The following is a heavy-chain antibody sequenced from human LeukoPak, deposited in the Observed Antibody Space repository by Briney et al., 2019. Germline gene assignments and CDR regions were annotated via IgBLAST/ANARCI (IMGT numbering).Heavy chain of an antibody. CDR3: AARKYTSSPFNC. D-gene: IGHD6-19*01. CDR2: ISGSGGST. V-gene: IGHV3-23*01. J-gene: IGHJ4*02. Sequence: GGSLRLSCAASGFTFSSYSMSWVRQAPGKGLEWVSGISGSGGSTYYADSVKGRFTISRDNAKNTLYLQMNSLRAEDTAVYYCAARKYTSSPFNCWSQGSLVTVSS. CDR1: GFTFSSYS.